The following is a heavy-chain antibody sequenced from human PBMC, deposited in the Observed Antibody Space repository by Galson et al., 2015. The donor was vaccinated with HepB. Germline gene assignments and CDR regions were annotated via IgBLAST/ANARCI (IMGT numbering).Heavy chain of an antibody. CDR1: GYTFTSYA. CDR2: INVGNGNT. CDR3: ARVLSVRGFDYYYHGMDV. J-gene: IGHJ6*02. D-gene: IGHD3-10*01. Sequence: SVKVSCKASGYTFTSYAMHWVRQAPGQGLEWMGCINVGNGNTKYSQKFQGRVTITRDTSATTAYMELSSLRSEDTAVYYCARVLSVRGFDYYYHGMDVWGQGTTVTVSS. V-gene: IGHV1-3*01.